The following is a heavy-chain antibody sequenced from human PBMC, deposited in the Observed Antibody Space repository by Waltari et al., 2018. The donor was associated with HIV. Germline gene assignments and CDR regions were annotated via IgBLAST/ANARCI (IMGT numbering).Heavy chain of an antibody. CDR1: GGSISSSKW. CDR3: TSRGTREASGGMDV. CDR2: IYHSGST. Sequence: QVQLQESGPGLVKPSGTLSLTCAVSGGSISSSKWWSWVRQPPRKGLEWIGEIYHSGSTSDSPSLKSRLTISVDKSKNQFALKLSSVTAADTAVYYCTSRGTREASGGMDVWGQGTTVIVSS. V-gene: IGHV4-4*02. J-gene: IGHJ6*02. D-gene: IGHD3-16*01.